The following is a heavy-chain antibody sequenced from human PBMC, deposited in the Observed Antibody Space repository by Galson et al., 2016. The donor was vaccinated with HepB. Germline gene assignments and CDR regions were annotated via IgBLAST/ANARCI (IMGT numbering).Heavy chain of an antibody. V-gene: IGHV3-13*01. J-gene: IGHJ6*02. D-gene: IGHD3-22*01. Sequence: SLRLSCAASGFTFSNYDMHWVRQATGKGLEWVSAIGTGGDTYYAGSVQGRFTISRENAKNSLYLQMNSLRDGDTAVYYCAREVYHYDSSGYGDYYGMDVWGQGTTVTVSS. CDR1: GFTFSNYD. CDR2: IGTGGDT. CDR3: AREVYHYDSSGYGDYYGMDV.